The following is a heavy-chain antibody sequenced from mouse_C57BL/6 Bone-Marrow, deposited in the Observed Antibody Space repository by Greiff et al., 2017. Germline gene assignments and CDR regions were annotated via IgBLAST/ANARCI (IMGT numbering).Heavy chain of an antibody. CDR2: INPNNGGT. CDR1: GYTFTDYN. Sequence: EVQLQQSGPELVKPGASVKIPCKASGYTFTDYNMDWVKQSHGKSLEWIGDINPNNGGTIYNQKFKGTATLTGDKSSSTTYMGLRSLTSEDTADYYCARGACGNCESYFDYWGQGTTLTVSS. D-gene: IGHD2-1*01. CDR3: ARGACGNCESYFDY. J-gene: IGHJ2*01. V-gene: IGHV1-18*01.